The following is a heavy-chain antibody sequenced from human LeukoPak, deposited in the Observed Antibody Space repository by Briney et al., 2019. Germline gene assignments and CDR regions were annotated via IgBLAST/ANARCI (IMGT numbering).Heavy chain of an antibody. CDR2: LSCSSSTI. CDR3: ARDLSGGYAFDI. D-gene: IGHD1-26*01. J-gene: IGHJ3*02. Sequence: GGSLRLLCAVCGFPYYLYSKLGVPGARGRGLEGVLYLSCSSSTIYYADSVKGRFTISRDNAKNSLYLQMNSLRDEDTAVYYCARDLSGGYAFDIWGQGTMVTVSS. V-gene: IGHV3-48*02. CDR1: GFPYYLYS.